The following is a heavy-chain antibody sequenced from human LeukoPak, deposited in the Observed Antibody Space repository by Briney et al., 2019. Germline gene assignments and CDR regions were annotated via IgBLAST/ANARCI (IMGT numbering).Heavy chain of an antibody. CDR3: ARGTGYGDYVDWFDP. V-gene: IGHV4-59*01. D-gene: IGHD4-17*01. CDR2: IYYSGST. J-gene: IGHJ5*02. Sequence: MASETLSLTCTVSGGSISSYYWSWIRQPPGKGLEWIGYIYYSGSTNYNPSLKSRVTISVDTSKNQFSLKLSSVTAADTAVYYCARGTGYGDYVDWFDPWGQGTLVTVSS. CDR1: GGSISSYY.